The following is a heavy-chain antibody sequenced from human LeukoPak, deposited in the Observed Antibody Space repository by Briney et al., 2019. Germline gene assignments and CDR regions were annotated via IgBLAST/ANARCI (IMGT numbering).Heavy chain of an antibody. J-gene: IGHJ4*02. CDR2: ITSSGVST. V-gene: IGHV3-23*01. CDR3: AKGGAVVAAPLDY. D-gene: IGHD2-15*01. CDR1: GCSYSNYA. Sequence: GGSLRLSCAGSGCSYSNYALNSLGQAPGKGLEWVSSITSSGVSTDYADSVKGRFTISRDNSRNTLYLQMKSLTAEDTAVYFCAKGGAVVAAPLDYWGRGTLVTVSS.